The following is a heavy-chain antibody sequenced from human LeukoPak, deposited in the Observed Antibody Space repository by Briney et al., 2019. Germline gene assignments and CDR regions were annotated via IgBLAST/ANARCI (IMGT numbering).Heavy chain of an antibody. V-gene: IGHV4-34*01. CDR2: INHSGST. CDR1: GGSFSGYY. Sequence: SETLSLTCAVYGGSFSGYYWSWIRQPPGKGLEWIGEINHSGSTNYNPSLKSRVTISVDTSKNQFSLNLSSVTAADTAVYYCARGSYCSSTSCYDWFDYWGQGTLVTVSS. D-gene: IGHD2-2*01. J-gene: IGHJ4*02. CDR3: ARGSYCSSTSCYDWFDY.